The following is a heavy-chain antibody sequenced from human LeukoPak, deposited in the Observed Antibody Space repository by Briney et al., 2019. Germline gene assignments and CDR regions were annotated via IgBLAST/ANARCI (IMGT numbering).Heavy chain of an antibody. Sequence: GASVKVSCKASGYTFTGYHTHWVRQAPGQGLEWMGRINPNSGDTNNAQKFQGRVTMTRDTSISTAYMDLSRLTSDDTAVYYCARDYCSSTSCLFDYWGQGTLVTVSS. CDR2: INPNSGDT. V-gene: IGHV1-2*06. D-gene: IGHD2-2*01. CDR3: ARDYCSSTSCLFDY. J-gene: IGHJ4*02. CDR1: GYTFTGYH.